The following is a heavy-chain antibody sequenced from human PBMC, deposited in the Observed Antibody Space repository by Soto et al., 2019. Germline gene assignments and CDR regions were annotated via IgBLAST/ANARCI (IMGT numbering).Heavy chain of an antibody. CDR2: INAGNGNT. Sequence: GASVKVSCKASGYTFTSYAMHWVRQAPGQRLEWMGWINAGNGNTKYSQKFQGRVTITRDTSASTAYMELSSLRSEDTAVYYCATDPNYDFWSGYAYYYYYGMDVWGQGTTVTVSS. CDR1: GYTFTSYA. J-gene: IGHJ6*02. D-gene: IGHD3-3*01. V-gene: IGHV1-3*01. CDR3: ATDPNYDFWSGYAYYYYYGMDV.